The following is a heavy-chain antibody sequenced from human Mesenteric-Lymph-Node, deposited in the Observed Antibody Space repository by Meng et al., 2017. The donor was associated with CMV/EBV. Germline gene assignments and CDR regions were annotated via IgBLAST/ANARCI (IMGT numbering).Heavy chain of an antibody. D-gene: IGHD1-26*01. CDR2: ISGSSENT. CDR3: TRVEGRGDIDY. J-gene: IGHJ4*02. CDR1: GFTFNNYA. Sequence: GGSLRLSCVASGFTFNNYAMNWVRQAPGKGLEWVSGISGSSENTYYADSVKGRFTISRDNSKNTVYLQMNSLKTEDTAVYYCTRVEGRGDIDYWGQGTLVTVSS. V-gene: IGHV3-23*01.